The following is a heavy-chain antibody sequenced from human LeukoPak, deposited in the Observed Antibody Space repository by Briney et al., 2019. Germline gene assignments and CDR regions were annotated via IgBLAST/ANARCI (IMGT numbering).Heavy chain of an antibody. CDR1: GFTFSSYG. D-gene: IGHD3/OR15-3a*01. CDR3: AKDWTAMPDY. V-gene: IGHV3-30*02. Sequence: PGGSLRLSCAASGFTFSSYGMHWVRQAPGKGLEWVALIRYDGSNKYYADSVKGRFTISRGNSKNTLYLQMNSLRAEDTAVYYCAKDWTAMPDYWGQGTLVTVSS. CDR2: IRYDGSNK. J-gene: IGHJ4*02.